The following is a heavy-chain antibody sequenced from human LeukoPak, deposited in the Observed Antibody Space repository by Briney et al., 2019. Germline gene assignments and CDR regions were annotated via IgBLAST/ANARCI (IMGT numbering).Heavy chain of an antibody. V-gene: IGHV3-64*01. J-gene: IGHJ3*02. CDR3: ARDRVRVRDSSGYYGAFDI. CDR2: SSSNGGST. Sequence: GGSLRPSCAASGFTFSSYAMHWVRQAPGKGLEYVSASSSNGGSTYYANSVKGRFTISRDNSKNTLYLQMGSLRAEDMAVYYCARDRVRVRDSSGYYGAFDIWGQGTMVTVSS. CDR1: GFTFSSYA. D-gene: IGHD3-22*01.